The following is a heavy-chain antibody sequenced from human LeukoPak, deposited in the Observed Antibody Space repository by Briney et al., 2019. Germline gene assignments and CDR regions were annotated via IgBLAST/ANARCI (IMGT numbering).Heavy chain of an antibody. Sequence: ASVKVSCKASGYTFTSYYMHWVRQAPGQGLEWMGIINPSGGSTSYAQKFQGRVTMTRDTSTSTVYMELSSLRSEDTAVCYCASLPRVGATNDAFDIWGQGTMVTVSS. D-gene: IGHD1-26*01. CDR2: INPSGGST. J-gene: IGHJ3*02. CDR1: GYTFTSYY. CDR3: ASLPRVGATNDAFDI. V-gene: IGHV1-46*01.